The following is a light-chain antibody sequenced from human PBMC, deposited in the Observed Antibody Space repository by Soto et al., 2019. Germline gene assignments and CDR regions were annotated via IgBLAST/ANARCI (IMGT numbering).Light chain of an antibody. J-gene: IGKJ1*01. Sequence: EIVLTQSPGTLSLSPGERATLSCRASQSVSNSYIAWYQQRPGQAPRLLIYGASSRATGIPGRFTGSGSGTSFTLSIPRLEPEDFEVYYCQQYGRSPWTFGQGTKVEIK. CDR1: QSVSNSY. V-gene: IGKV3-20*01. CDR3: QQYGRSPWT. CDR2: GAS.